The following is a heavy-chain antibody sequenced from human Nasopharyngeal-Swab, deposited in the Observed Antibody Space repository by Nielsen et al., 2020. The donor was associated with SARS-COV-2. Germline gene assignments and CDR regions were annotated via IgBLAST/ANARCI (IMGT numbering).Heavy chain of an antibody. J-gene: IGHJ4*02. CDR2: IYYSGST. Sequence: SETLSLTCTVSGDSISSYYWSWIRQPPGKGLEWIGYIYYSGSTNYNPSLKSRVTISVDASKNQFSLKLSSVTAADTAVYYCARSRWLRGNFDYWGQGTLVTVSS. CDR3: ARSRWLRGNFDY. V-gene: IGHV4-59*01. CDR1: GDSISSYY. D-gene: IGHD5-12*01.